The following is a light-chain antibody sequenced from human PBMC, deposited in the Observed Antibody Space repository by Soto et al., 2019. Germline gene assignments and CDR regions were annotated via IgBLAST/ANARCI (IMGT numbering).Light chain of an antibody. CDR1: QSVSSSF. V-gene: IGKV3-20*01. CDR2: GAS. J-gene: IGKJ1*01. CDR3: QQYDSSPWT. Sequence: EIVLTQSPGTLSLSPGEKATLSCRASQSVSSSFLAWYQQKPGQAPRLLIDGASSRATGIPDRFSGSGSGTDFTLTIRRLEPEAFAVYYCQQYDSSPWTFGHGTKVDIK.